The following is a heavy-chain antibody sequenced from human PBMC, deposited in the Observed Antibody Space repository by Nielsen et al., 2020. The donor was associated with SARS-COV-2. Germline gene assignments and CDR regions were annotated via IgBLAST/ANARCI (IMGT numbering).Heavy chain of an antibody. V-gene: IGHV3-9*01. D-gene: IGHD1-26*01. CDR1: GFTFDDYA. J-gene: IGHJ4*02. CDR2: ISWNSGSI. CDR3: AREGSGSYIDY. Sequence: SLKISCAASGFTFDDYAMHWVRQAPGKGLEWVSGISWNSGSIGYADSVKGRFTISRDNSKNTLYLQMNSLRAEDTAVYYCAREGSGSYIDYWGQGTLVTVSS.